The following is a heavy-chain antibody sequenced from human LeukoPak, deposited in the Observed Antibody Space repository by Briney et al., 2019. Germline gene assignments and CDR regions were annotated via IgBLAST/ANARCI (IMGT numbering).Heavy chain of an antibody. V-gene: IGHV3-7*01. Sequence: WGSLRLSCAASGFTFSSYWMSWVRQAPGKGLEWVANIKQDGSEKYYVDSVKGRFTISRDNAKNSLYLQMNSLRAEDTAVYYCASDYGGYADFDYWGQGTLVTVSS. CDR3: ASDYGGYADFDY. CDR1: GFTFSSYW. D-gene: IGHD5-12*01. J-gene: IGHJ4*02. CDR2: IKQDGSEK.